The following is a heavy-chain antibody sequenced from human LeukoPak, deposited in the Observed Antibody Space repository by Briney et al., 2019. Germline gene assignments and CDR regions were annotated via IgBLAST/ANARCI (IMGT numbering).Heavy chain of an antibody. J-gene: IGHJ5*02. CDR1: GGSISSGGYY. V-gene: IGHV4-39*07. CDR3: ASGATVTTIGSRNKAFDP. CDR2: INHSGST. Sequence: SETLSLTCTVSGGSISSGGYYWSWIRQPPGKGLEWIGEINHSGSTNYNPSLKSRVTISVDTSKNQFSLKLSSVTAADTAVYYCASGATVTTIGSRNKAFDPWGQGTLVTVSS. D-gene: IGHD4-11*01.